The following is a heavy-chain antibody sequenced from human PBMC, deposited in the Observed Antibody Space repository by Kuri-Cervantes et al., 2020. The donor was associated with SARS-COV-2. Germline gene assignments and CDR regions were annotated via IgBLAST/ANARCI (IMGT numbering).Heavy chain of an antibody. CDR3: ARDRGRYYGMDV. CDR1: GFTFSTYA. D-gene: IGHD3-16*01. J-gene: IGHJ6*02. CDR2: ISGIGGGT. V-gene: IGHV3-23*01. Sequence: GGSLRLSCAASGFTFSTYAMNWVRQAPGKGLEWVSVISGIGGGTDYADSVKGRFTISRDNSKNTLYLQMNSLRAEDTAVYYCARDRGRYYGMDVWGQWTTVTVSS.